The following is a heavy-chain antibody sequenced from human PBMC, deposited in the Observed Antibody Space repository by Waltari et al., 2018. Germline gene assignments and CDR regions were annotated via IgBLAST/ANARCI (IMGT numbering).Heavy chain of an antibody. Sequence: RLQLQESGPGLLKPSETLSLTCTVSGGSITTRTSFWGWIRQPPGKGLEWIGSINHSWNTYYNPSLKNGVTISVDRSKNQFSLKVNSVTAADTAVYYCVRDRERVALLNWFDPWGQGTLVTVSS. CDR3: VRDRERVALLNWFDP. V-gene: IGHV4-39*06. J-gene: IGHJ5*02. CDR2: INHSWNT. D-gene: IGHD2-15*01. CDR1: GGSITTRTSF.